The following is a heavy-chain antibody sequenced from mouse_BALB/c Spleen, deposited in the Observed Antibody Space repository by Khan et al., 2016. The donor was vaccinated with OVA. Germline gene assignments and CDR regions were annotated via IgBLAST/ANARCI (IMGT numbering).Heavy chain of an antibody. CDR1: GFTFSAYG. CDR2: ISSLAYSI. Sequence: EVQLVESGGGLVQPGGSRKLSCAASGFTFSAYGMAWVRQAPGKGPEWVAFISSLAYSIYYADTVTGRFTISRENAKNTQCLEMSSLRSEDTALYYCASYWAMDYWGQGTSVTVSS. CDR3: ASYWAMDY. J-gene: IGHJ4*01. V-gene: IGHV5-15*02.